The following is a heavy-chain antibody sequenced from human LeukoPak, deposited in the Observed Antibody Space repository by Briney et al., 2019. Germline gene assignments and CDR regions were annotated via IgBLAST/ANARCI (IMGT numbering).Heavy chain of an antibody. J-gene: IGHJ4*02. D-gene: IGHD6-13*01. V-gene: IGHV3-30*18. CDR3: AKAVGSISWSFDY. CDR2: ISHDGSDK. CDR1: GFTFSTYG. Sequence: PGRSLRLSCEASGFTFSTYGMHWVRQAPGKGLEWVALISHDGSDKNYADSVKGRFTISRDNSKSTLYLQMDSLRGDDAAVYYCAKAVGSISWSFDYWGQGTLVTVSS.